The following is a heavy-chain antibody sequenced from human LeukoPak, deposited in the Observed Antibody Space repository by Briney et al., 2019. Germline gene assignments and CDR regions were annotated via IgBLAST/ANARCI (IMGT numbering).Heavy chain of an antibody. CDR1: GHTFTSYY. CDR3: AAGGDILTGYDAFDI. J-gene: IGHJ3*02. V-gene: IGHV1-46*01. Sequence: ASVKVSCKASGHTFTSYYMHWVRQAPGQGLEWMGIINPSGGSTSYAQKFQGRVTMTRDTSTSTVYMELSSLRSEDTAVYYCAAGGDILTGYDAFDIWGQGTMVTVSS. CDR2: INPSGGST. D-gene: IGHD3-9*01.